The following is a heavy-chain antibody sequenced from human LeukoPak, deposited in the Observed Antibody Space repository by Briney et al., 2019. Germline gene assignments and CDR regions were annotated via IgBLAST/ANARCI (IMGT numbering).Heavy chain of an antibody. D-gene: IGHD2-15*01. CDR3: ATESGGLSGGSSYLDY. Sequence: GASVKVSCKASGYTFTGYYMHWVRQAPGQGLEWMGWINPNSGGTNYAQKFQGRVTMTRDTSISTAYMELSRLRSDDTAVYYCATESGGLSGGSSYLDYWGQGTLVTVSS. J-gene: IGHJ4*02. CDR2: INPNSGGT. V-gene: IGHV1-2*02. CDR1: GYTFTGYY.